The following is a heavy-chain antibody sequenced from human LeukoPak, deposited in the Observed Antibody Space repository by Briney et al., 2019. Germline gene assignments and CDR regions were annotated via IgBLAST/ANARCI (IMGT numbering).Heavy chain of an antibody. CDR3: AREPRITMVRGVIIGYFDY. D-gene: IGHD3-10*01. CDR1: GGSISRGGYY. CDR2: IYYIGST. J-gene: IGHJ4*02. Sequence: SYTLSLTCTVSGGSISRGGYYWIWIRQHPGKGLDGIGYIYYIGSTYYNPSLNSRVTISVDTSKNQFSLKLSSVTAADTAVYYCAREPRITMVRGVIIGYFDYWGQGTLVSVSS. V-gene: IGHV4-31*03.